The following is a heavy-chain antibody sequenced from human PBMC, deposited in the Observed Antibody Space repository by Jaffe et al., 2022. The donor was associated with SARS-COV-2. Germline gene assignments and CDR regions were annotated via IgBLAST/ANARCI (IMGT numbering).Heavy chain of an antibody. J-gene: IGHJ4*02. V-gene: IGHV4-38-2*02. Sequence: QVQLQESGPGLVKPSETLSLTCTVSGYSISSGYYWGWIRQPPGKGLEWIGSIYHSGSTYYNPSLMSRLTISVDTSKNQVSLKLSSVTAADTAVYYCARKTYGSGSNFDYWGQGTLVTVSS. CDR3: ARKTYGSGSNFDY. CDR1: GYSISSGYY. CDR2: IYHSGST. D-gene: IGHD3-10*01.